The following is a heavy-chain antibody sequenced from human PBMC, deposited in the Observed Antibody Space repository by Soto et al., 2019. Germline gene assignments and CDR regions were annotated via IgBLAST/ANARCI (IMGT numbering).Heavy chain of an antibody. CDR3: ARVPSPFDYYYAKDV. V-gene: IGHV4-30-4*01. CDR1: CDSISSGSQY. CDR2: IFSSGTT. Sequence: PSATRSLTRTVSCDSISSGSQYWSWIREPPGKGLEWIGYIFSSGTTYYNPSLKSRLTMSLGASQNQFYLKLNSLTDADTAVYFCARVPSPFDYYYAKDVWGQGTTVTVSS. D-gene: IGHD3-16*01. J-gene: IGHJ6*02.